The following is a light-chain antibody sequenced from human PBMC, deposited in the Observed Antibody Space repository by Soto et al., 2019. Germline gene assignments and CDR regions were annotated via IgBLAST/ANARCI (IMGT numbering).Light chain of an antibody. CDR2: DAS. CDR1: QSVSRSY. J-gene: IGKJ1*01. V-gene: IGKV3-20*01. CDR3: QQYASSPKT. Sequence: EIVLTQSPGTLSLSPGERATLSCRASQSVSRSYLAWYQQKPGQAPRLLIYDASSRATGIPERFSGSGSGTDFTLPISRLEPEVFAVYYCQQYASSPKTFGLATQVEI.